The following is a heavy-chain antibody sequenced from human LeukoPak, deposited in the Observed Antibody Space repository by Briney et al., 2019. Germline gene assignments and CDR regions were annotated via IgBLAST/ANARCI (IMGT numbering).Heavy chain of an antibody. V-gene: IGHV4-59*07. CDR3: ARLHALGAEEFDP. Sequence: SDTLSLTCTVSGDSLSGHYWSWIRHPPAKALECIGYIRYRGSTNYSTSLTSRTTLSVDTRKNLFSLSLTSVTAADTGVYYCARLHALGAEEFDPWGQGTLVTVSS. D-gene: IGHD3-16*01. CDR1: GDSLSGHY. CDR2: IRYRGST. J-gene: IGHJ5*02.